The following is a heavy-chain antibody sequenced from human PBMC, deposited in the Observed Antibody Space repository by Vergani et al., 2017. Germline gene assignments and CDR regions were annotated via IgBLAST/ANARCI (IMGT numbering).Heavy chain of an antibody. Sequence: QVQLQESGPGLVKPSQTLSLTCTVSGGSISSGSYYWSWIRQPAGKGLEWIGRIYTSGSTNYNPSLKSRVTISVDTSKNQFSLKLSSVTAADTAVYYCAREGTVVVPAATGGAGWFDPWGQGTLVTVSS. CDR1: GGSISSGSYY. V-gene: IGHV4-61*02. CDR3: AREGTVVVPAATGGAGWFDP. J-gene: IGHJ5*02. D-gene: IGHD2-2*01. CDR2: IYTSGST.